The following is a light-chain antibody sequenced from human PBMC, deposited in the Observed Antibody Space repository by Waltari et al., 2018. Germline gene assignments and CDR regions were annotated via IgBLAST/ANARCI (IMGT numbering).Light chain of an antibody. CDR1: QSIFDSCNTSNN. CDR3: QQYYSTPLT. Sequence: DIAMTPCPDSLAVSLDERVSINFNASQSIFDSCNTSNNLAWYQQQTGQPPKLLIYWAASREFGVPQRFCGSGSCTAFTLTISSLEDEDVAIYYCQQYYSTPLTFGPGTTAEI. V-gene: IGKV4-1*01. CDR2: WAA. J-gene: IGKJ3*01.